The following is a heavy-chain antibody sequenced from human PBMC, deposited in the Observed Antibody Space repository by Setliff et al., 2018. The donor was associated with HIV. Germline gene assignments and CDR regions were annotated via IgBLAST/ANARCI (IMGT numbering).Heavy chain of an antibody. J-gene: IGHJ3*02. CDR2: ISYDRSYK. CDR1: GFTFGDYA. V-gene: IGHV3-30*04. Sequence: PGGSLRLSCAASGFTFGDYAIHWVRQAPGKGLEWMAVISYDRSYKNYAESVKGRFTISRDNSKNTLYVQMKSLRADDTAIYYCVRDLTTIVTRNVFDIWGQGTMVTVSS. CDR3: VRDLTTIVTRNVFDI. D-gene: IGHD4-4*01.